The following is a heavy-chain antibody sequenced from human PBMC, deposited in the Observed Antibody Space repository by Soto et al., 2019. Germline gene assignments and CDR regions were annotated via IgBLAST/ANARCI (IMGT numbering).Heavy chain of an antibody. CDR2: INPNSGGT. J-gene: IGHJ4*02. D-gene: IGHD5-18*01. V-gene: IGHV1-2*04. CDR1: GYTFTGNY. CDR3: ARDQVHVDTAMVPAYYFDY. Sequence: ASVKVSCKASGYTFTGNYMHWVRQAPGQGLEWMGWINPNSGGTNYAQKFQGWVTMTRDTSISTAYMELSRLRSDDTAVYYCARDQVHVDTAMVPAYYFDYWGQGTLVTVSS.